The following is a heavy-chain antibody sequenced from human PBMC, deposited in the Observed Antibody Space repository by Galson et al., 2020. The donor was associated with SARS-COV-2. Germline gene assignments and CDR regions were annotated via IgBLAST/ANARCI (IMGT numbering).Heavy chain of an antibody. V-gene: IGHV3-11*01. CDR1: GFTFSDSY. J-gene: IGHJ6*03. CDR2: ISGGHSTI. CDR3: ARLSLRWPTSYYYMDV. Sequence: GGSLRLSCAASGFTFSDSYMSWIRQAPGKGLELVSYISGGHSTIYYADSVKGRFTISRDNAKKSLYLQMNSLRAEDTAVYYCARLSLRWPTSYYYMDVWGNGTTVSVSS.